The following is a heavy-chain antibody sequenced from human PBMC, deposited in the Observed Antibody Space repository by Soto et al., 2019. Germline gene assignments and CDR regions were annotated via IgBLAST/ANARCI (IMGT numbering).Heavy chain of an antibody. CDR2: IYYSGST. V-gene: IGHV4-31*03. J-gene: IGHJ5*02. CDR1: GGSISSGGYY. D-gene: IGHD5-18*01. CDR3: ARAQLGHSYGYGRWFDP. Sequence: LSLTCTVSGGSISSGGYYWSWIRQHPGKGLEWIGYIYYSGSTYYNPSLKSRVTISVDTSKNQFSLKLSSVTAADTAVYYCARAQLGHSYGYGRWFDPWGQGTLVTVSS.